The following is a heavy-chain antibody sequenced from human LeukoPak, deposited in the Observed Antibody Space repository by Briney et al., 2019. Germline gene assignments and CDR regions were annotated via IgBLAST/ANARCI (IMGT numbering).Heavy chain of an antibody. CDR3: ACRTPYYYDSSGYYPTSDYYGMDV. J-gene: IGHJ6*02. CDR1: GGTFSSYA. CDR2: IIPILGIA. D-gene: IGHD3-22*01. V-gene: IGHV1-69*04. Sequence: ASVKVSCKASGGTFSSYAISWVRQAPGQGLERMGRIIPILGIANYAQKFQGRVTITADKSTSTAYMELSSLRSEDTAVYYCACRTPYYYDSSGYYPTSDYYGMDVWGQGTTVTVSS.